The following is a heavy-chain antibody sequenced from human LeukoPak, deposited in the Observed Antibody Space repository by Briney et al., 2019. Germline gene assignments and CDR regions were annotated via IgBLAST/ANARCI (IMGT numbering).Heavy chain of an antibody. J-gene: IGHJ6*02. V-gene: IGHV3-23*01. D-gene: IGHD3-3*01. Sequence: GGSLRLSCAASGFTFSSYAMSWVRQAPGKGLEWVSAISGSGGSTYYADSVKGRFTISRDNSNNMMNLQMDSLRPEDTALYYCARDPGLLDLPGFWHMDVWGQGTTVTVSS. CDR1: GFTFSSYA. CDR2: ISGSGGST. CDR3: ARDPGLLDLPGFWHMDV.